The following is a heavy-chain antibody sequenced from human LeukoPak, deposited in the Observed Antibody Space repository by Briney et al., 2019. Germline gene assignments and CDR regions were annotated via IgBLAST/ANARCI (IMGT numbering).Heavy chain of an antibody. J-gene: IGHJ4*02. CDR2: IGDSGSGG. V-gene: IGHV3-23*01. CDR3: SRIKYGGNSGYHFDY. CDR1: GFTFNYFA. Sequence: GGSLRLSCSASGFTFNYFAMSWIRQAPVKRLEWVSTIGDSGSGGSYADSVRGRFTISRDNSKNMVYLQMHSLRVDDSAVYYCSRIKYGGNSGYHFDYWGQGTLVTVSS. D-gene: IGHD4-23*01.